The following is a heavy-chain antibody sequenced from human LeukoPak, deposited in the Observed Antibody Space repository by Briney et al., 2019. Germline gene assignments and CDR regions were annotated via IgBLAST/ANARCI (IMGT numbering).Heavy chain of an antibody. CDR3: ARSNQADDY. Sequence: GGSLRLSCAASGFTFSSYWMHWVRQVPGKGLVWVARINPGGSSINYADSVKGRFTISRGNAKNTLYLQMDSLRAEDTGVYYCARSNQADDYWGQGTLVTVSS. D-gene: IGHD1-14*01. J-gene: IGHJ4*02. CDR2: INPGGSSI. V-gene: IGHV3-74*01. CDR1: GFTFSSYW.